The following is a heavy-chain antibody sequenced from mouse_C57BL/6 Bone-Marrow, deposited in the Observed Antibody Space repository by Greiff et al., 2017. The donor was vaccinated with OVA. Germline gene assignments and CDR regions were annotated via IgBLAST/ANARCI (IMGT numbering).Heavy chain of an antibody. CDR3: ARGRLLRAMDY. Sequence: VQLQQSGPELVKPGASVKISCKASGYAFTDYYMNWVKQSHGKSLEWIGDINPNSGGTSYNQKFKGKATLTADKSSSTAYMELRSLTSEDSAVYYCARGRLLRAMDYWGKGTSVTVSS. D-gene: IGHD1-1*01. CDR2: INPNSGGT. V-gene: IGHV1-26*01. CDR1: GYAFTDYY. J-gene: IGHJ4*01.